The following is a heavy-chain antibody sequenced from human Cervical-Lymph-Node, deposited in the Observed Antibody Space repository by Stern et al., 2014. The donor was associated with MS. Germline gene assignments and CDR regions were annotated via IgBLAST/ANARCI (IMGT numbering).Heavy chain of an antibody. J-gene: IGHJ4*02. V-gene: IGHV3-13*01. CDR1: GLTFSRYD. CDR2: IGIAGDA. CDR3: VAGVDY. Sequence: EVQLVESGGGLVQPGGSLSLSCAVSGLTFSRYDMLWVRQGAGKGLELVSVIGIAGDAYYPGSVKGRFTISRENARNSSYLYMNALKAGDTAVYYCVAGVDYWGQGALVTVSS.